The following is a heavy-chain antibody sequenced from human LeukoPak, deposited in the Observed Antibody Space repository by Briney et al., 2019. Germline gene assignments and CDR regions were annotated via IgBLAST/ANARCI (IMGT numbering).Heavy chain of an antibody. CDR1: GYTLTELS. V-gene: IGHV1-24*01. CDR2: FDPEDGET. Sequence: ASVKVSCKVSGYTLTELSMHWVRQAPGKGLEWMGGFDPEDGETIYAQKFQGRVTMTEDTSTDTAYMELSSLRSEDTAVYYCARAPADYYDSSGYYYGLYAFDIWGQGTMVTVSS. J-gene: IGHJ3*02. D-gene: IGHD3-22*01. CDR3: ARAPADYYDSSGYYYGLYAFDI.